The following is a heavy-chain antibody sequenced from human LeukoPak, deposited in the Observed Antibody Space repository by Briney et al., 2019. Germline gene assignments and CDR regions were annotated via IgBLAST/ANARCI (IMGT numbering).Heavy chain of an antibody. D-gene: IGHD3-3*01. J-gene: IGHJ4*02. CDR3: ARENTIFGVVRLDY. CDR2: IYTSGST. CDR1: GGSISSGSYY. Sequence: PSGTLSLTCTVSGGSISSGSYYWSWIRQPAGKGLEWIGRIYTSGSTNYNPSLKSRVTISVDTSKNQFSLKLSSVTAADTAVYYCARENTIFGVVRLDYWGQGTLVTVSS. V-gene: IGHV4-61*02.